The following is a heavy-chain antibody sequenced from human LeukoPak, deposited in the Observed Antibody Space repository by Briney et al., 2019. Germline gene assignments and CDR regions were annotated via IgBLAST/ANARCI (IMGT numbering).Heavy chain of an antibody. Sequence: PGGSLRLSCAASGFTFSSYSMNWVRQAPGKGREWVSSISSSGSHISYADSVKGRLTISRDNAKNSLYLQMNSLRAEDTAVYYCAKGSPDYYWYFDLWGRGTLVTVAS. CDR3: AKGSPDYYWYFDL. CDR1: GFTFSSYS. J-gene: IGHJ2*01. D-gene: IGHD3-10*01. V-gene: IGHV3-21*04. CDR2: ISSSGSHI.